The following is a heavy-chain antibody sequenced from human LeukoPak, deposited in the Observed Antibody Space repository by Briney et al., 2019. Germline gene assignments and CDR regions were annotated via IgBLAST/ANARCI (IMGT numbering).Heavy chain of an antibody. V-gene: IGHV3-21*01. CDR2: ISSSSSYI. Sequence: GGSLRLPCAASGFTFSSYSMNWVRQAPGKGLEWVSSISSSSSYIYYADSVKGRFTISRDNAKNSLYLQMNSLRAGDTAVYYCARILAYYDILTGPILLPYYYMDVWGKGTTVTISS. J-gene: IGHJ6*03. CDR1: GFTFSSYS. D-gene: IGHD3-9*01. CDR3: ARILAYYDILTGPILLPYYYMDV.